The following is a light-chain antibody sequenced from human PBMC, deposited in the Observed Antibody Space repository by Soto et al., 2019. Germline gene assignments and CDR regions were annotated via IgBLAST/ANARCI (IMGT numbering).Light chain of an antibody. CDR1: QSVSSSY. CDR3: QQYGSSGT. J-gene: IGKJ1*01. CDR2: GAS. V-gene: IGKV3-20*01. Sequence: EIGLTQSPGTLSLSPGERATLSWWASQSVSSSYLAWYQQKPGQAPRLLIYGASNRATGIPDRFSGSGSGTDFTLTISRLKPEDFAVYYCQQYGSSGTFGQGTKVDI.